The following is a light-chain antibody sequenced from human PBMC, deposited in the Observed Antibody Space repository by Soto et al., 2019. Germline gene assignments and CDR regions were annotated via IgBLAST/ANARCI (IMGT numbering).Light chain of an antibody. CDR3: QSYDSSLSGYV. CDR1: SSNIGAGYD. J-gene: IGLJ1*01. V-gene: IGLV1-40*01. CDR2: GNS. Sequence: QPVLTQPPSVSGAPGQRVTISCTGSSSNIGAGYDVHWYQQLPGTAPKLLIYGNSNRPSGVPDRFSGSESGSSASLAITGLQAEDVADYYCQSYDSSLSGYVFGPGTEVTVL.